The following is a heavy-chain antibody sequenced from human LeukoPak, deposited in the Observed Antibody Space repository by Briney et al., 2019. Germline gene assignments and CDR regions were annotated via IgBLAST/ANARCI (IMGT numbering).Heavy chain of an antibody. Sequence: PSETLSLTCTVSAYSISSGYYWGWIRQPPGKGLEWIGSIYHSGSTNYNPSLKSRVTISVDTSKNQFSLKLSSVTAADTAVYYCASLTLIGDAFDIWGQGTMVTVSS. D-gene: IGHD3-10*01. J-gene: IGHJ3*02. CDR1: AYSISSGYY. CDR3: ASLTLIGDAFDI. V-gene: IGHV4-38-2*02. CDR2: IYHSGST.